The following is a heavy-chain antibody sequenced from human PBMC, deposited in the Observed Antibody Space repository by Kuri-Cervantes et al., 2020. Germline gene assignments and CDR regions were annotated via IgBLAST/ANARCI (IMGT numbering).Heavy chain of an antibody. V-gene: IGHV4-39*07. CDR1: GGSISSSSYY. J-gene: IGHJ6*03. D-gene: IGHD3-3*01. Sequence: SETLSLTCTVSGGSISSSSYYWGWIRQPPGKGLEWIGSIYYSGSTYYNPSLKSRVTISVDTSKNQFSLKLSSVTAADTAVYYCARGRAIFGVALPYYYYYYMDVWGKGTTVTVSS. CDR3: ARGRAIFGVALPYYYYYYMDV. CDR2: IYYSGST.